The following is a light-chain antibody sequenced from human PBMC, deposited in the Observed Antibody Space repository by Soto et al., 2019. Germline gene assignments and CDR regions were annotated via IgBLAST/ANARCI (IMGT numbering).Light chain of an antibody. CDR3: QRYGSSPTWT. Sequence: EIVLTQSPGTLSLSPGERVTLSCRASQSVSSNYLAWYQQRPGQAPRLLIYGASSRATGIPDRFSGSGSGTDFTLTISRLEPEDFAVYYCQRYGSSPTWTFGQGTKVDIK. CDR1: QSVSSNY. J-gene: IGKJ1*01. V-gene: IGKV3-20*01. CDR2: GAS.